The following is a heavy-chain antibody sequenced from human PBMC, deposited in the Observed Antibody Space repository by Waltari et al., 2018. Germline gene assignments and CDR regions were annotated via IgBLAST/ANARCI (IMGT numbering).Heavy chain of an antibody. V-gene: IGHV4-39*01. CDR1: GDSLSSSYL. Sequence: QLQLQESGPGLVKPSETLSLTCTVSGDSLSSSYLWGWIRQPPGKGLEWIGRISYSGTPFYNPSLKSRLTISVDTSKNQFSLNLRSVTAADTAIYFCATHRGGHEDVQYWGQGTLVTVSS. CDR3: ATHRGGHEDVQY. CDR2: ISYSGTP. J-gene: IGHJ1*01.